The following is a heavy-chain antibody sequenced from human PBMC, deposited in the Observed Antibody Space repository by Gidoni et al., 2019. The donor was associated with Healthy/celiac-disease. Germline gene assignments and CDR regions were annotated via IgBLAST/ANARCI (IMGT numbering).Heavy chain of an antibody. CDR1: GFTFSSYG. CDR3: ASDSLATYYFDY. Sequence: QVQLVESGGGVVQPGRSLRLSCAASGFTFSSYGMHWVRQAPGKGLEWVAVISYDGSNKYDADSVKGRFTISRDNSKNTLYLQMNSLRAEDTAVYYCASDSLATYYFDYWGQGTLVTVSS. V-gene: IGHV3-30*03. J-gene: IGHJ4*02. CDR2: ISYDGSNK. D-gene: IGHD6-13*01.